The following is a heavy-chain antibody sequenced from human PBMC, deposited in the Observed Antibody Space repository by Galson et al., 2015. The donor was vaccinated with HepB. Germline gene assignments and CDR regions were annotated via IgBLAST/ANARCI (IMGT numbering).Heavy chain of an antibody. CDR1: GFNLTNST. CDR3: ATGQRYSST. D-gene: IGHD6-13*01. J-gene: IGHJ1*01. CDR2: IIVGSGNT. V-gene: IGHV1-58*01. Sequence: SVKVSCKASGFNLTNSTVQWVRQARGQRLEWMGCIIVGSGNTNYAQKFQDRVTITSDLSTSTAFMYLSGLRSGDTAVYYCATGQRYSSTWGQGTLVTVSS.